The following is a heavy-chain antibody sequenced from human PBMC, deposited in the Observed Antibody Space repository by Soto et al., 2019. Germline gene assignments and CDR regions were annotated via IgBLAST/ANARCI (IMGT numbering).Heavy chain of an antibody. Sequence: EVRLVESGGGLVSPGGSLRLFCAASGFAFSSYGLNWVRQAPGRGLEWISYISDSGSSIYYVDTVKGRFTASRDNAKNSGYLQMNSLRAEDTAVYYCARDLGPDYSRGYWGQGTLVTVSS. V-gene: IGHV3-48*03. D-gene: IGHD4-4*01. CDR3: ARDLGPDYSRGY. J-gene: IGHJ4*02. CDR1: GFAFSSYG. CDR2: ISDSGSSI.